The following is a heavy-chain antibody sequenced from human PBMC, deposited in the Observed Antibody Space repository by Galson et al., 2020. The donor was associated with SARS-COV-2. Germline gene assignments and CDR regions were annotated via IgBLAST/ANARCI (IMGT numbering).Heavy chain of an antibody. CDR3: ARDSSSNHLGESYYYGMDV. CDR2: ISSSGSTI. D-gene: IGHD6-13*01. Sequence: GGSLRLSCAASGFTFSDYYMSWIRQAPGKGLEWVSYISSSGSTIYYADSVKGRFTISRDNAKNSLYLQMNSLRAEDTAVYYCARDSSSNHLGESYYYGMDVWGQGTTVTVSS. J-gene: IGHJ6*02. V-gene: IGHV3-11*01. CDR1: GFTFSDYY.